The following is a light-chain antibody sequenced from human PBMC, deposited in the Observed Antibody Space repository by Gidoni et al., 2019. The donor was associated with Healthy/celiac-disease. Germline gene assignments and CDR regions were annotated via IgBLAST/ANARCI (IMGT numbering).Light chain of an antibody. V-gene: IGLV1-40*01. J-gene: IGLJ2*01. CDR3: QSYDSSLSGFRV. CDR1: SSNIGAGYD. Sequence: QSVLTPPPPVSGAPGARVTISCTGSSSNIGAGYDVHWYQQLPGTAPKLLIYGNSNRPSGVPDRFSGSKSGTSASLAITGLQAEDEADYYCQSYDSSLSGFRVFGGGTKLTVL. CDR2: GNS.